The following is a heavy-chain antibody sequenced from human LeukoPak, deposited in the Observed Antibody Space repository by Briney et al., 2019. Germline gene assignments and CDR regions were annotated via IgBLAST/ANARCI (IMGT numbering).Heavy chain of an antibody. CDR2: INPSGGST. V-gene: IGHV1-46*01. CDR1: GYTFISYY. Sequence: GASVKISCKASGYTFISYYMHWVRQAPGQGLEWMGIINPSGGSTSYAQKFQGRVTMTRDTSTSTVYVELSSLTSEDTAVYYCARDTVVVPAALYFFDYWGQGTLVTVSS. CDR3: ARDTVVVPAALYFFDY. J-gene: IGHJ4*02. D-gene: IGHD2-2*01.